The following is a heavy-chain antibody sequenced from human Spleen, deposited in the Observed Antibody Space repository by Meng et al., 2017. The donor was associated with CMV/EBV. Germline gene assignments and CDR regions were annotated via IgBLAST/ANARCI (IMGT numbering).Heavy chain of an antibody. Sequence: ASVQVSCKASGYTFTAHYFHWVRQATGQGLEWMGWMNPNSGNTGYAQKFQGRVTITRNTSISTAYMELSSLRSEDTAVYYCARDYSNDYYYYGMDVWGQGTTVTVSS. CDR2: MNPNSGNT. CDR3: ARDYSNDYYYYGMDV. CDR1: GYTFTAHY. D-gene: IGHD4-11*01. V-gene: IGHV1-8*03. J-gene: IGHJ6*02.